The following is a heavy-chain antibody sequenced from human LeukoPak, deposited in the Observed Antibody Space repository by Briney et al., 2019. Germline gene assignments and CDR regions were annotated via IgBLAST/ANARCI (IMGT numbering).Heavy chain of an antibody. CDR2: VDPEDGET. Sequence: AATVKISCKVSGYTFTDYYMHWVEQAPGKGLEWMGLVDPEDGETIYAEKFQGRVTITADTSTDTAYMELSSLRSEDTAVYYCATDYCSSTSCYSGVDYWGQGTPVTVSS. V-gene: IGHV1-69-2*01. J-gene: IGHJ4*02. CDR3: ATDYCSSTSCYSGVDY. CDR1: GYTFTDYY. D-gene: IGHD2-2*01.